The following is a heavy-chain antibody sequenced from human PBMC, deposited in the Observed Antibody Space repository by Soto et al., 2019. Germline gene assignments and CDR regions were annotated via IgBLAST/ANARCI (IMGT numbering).Heavy chain of an antibody. CDR3: ARGVLEWVLNLDY. D-gene: IGHD3-3*01. Sequence: QVQLQESGPGLVKPSETLSLTCTVSGGSVSSGSYYWSWIRQPPGMGLEWIGYIYFSGSTNYNPSITGRVTIPVATSTVQFALKLSSVTAADTAAHYCARGVLEWVLNLDYCGRGTQVTVPT. CDR1: GGSVSSGSYY. J-gene: IGHJ4*02. CDR2: IYFSGST. V-gene: IGHV4-61*01.